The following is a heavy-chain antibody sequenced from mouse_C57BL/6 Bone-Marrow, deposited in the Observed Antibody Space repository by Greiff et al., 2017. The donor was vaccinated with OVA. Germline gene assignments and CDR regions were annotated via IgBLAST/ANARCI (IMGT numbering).Heavy chain of an antibody. CDR3: ARRDGSSYWYFDV. CDR2: IYPGSGST. V-gene: IGHV1-55*01. D-gene: IGHD1-1*01. J-gene: IGHJ1*03. CDR1: GYTFTSYW. Sequence: QVQLKQSGAELVKPGASVKMSCKASGYTFTSYWITWVKQRPGQGLEWIGDIYPGSGSTNYNEKFKSKATLTVDTSSSTAYMQLSSLTSEDSAVYYCARRDGSSYWYFDVWGTGTTVTVSS.